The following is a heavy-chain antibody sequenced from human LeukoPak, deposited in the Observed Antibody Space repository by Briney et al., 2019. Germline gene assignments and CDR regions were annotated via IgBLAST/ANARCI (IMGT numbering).Heavy chain of an antibody. Sequence: GGSLRLPCAASGFTFDDYGMSWVRRAPGKGLEWVSGINWNGGSTGYADSVKGRFTISRDNAKNSLYLQMNSPRAEDTALYHCARGYGYSSGPAFFEFDYWGQGTLVTVSS. J-gene: IGHJ4*02. CDR2: INWNGGST. V-gene: IGHV3-20*01. D-gene: IGHD6-19*01. CDR1: GFTFDDYG. CDR3: ARGYGYSSGPAFFEFDY.